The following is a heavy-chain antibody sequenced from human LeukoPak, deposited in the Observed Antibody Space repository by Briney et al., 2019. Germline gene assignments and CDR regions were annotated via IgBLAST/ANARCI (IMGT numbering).Heavy chain of an antibody. CDR3: ASRPESEAYFDY. J-gene: IGHJ4*02. V-gene: IGHV4-30-4*01. Sequence: SETLSLTCTVSGGSISSGDYYWSWIRQPPGRGLEFIGYIYYSGNTYYNPSLKSRVTISVDTSKNQFSLKLSSVTAADTAVYYCASRPESEAYFDYWGQGTLVTVSS. CDR1: GGSISSGDYY. CDR2: IYYSGNT.